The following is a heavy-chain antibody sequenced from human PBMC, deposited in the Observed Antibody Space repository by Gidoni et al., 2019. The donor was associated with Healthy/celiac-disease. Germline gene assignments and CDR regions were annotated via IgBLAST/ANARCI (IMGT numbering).Heavy chain of an antibody. CDR2: IYYSGST. V-gene: IGHV4-39*01. J-gene: IGHJ6*02. Sequence: QLQLQESGPGLVKPSETLSLTCTVSGGSISSSSYYWGWIRQPPGKGLEWIGSIYYSGSTYYNPSLKSRVTISVDTSKNQFSLKLSSVTAADTAVYYCARRGSYYEVYYYYGMDVWGQGTTVTVSS. CDR3: ARRGSYYEVYYYYGMDV. D-gene: IGHD1-26*01. CDR1: GGSISSSSYY.